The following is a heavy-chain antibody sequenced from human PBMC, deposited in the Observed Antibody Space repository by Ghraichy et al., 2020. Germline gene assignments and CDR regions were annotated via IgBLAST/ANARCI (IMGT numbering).Heavy chain of an antibody. CDR1: GFTFSSYG. J-gene: IGHJ4*02. CDR2: IWYDGSNK. Sequence: LSLTCAASGFTFSSYGMHWVRQAPGKGLEWVAVIWYDGSNKYYADSVKGRFTISRDNSKNTLYLQMNSLRAEDTAVYYCARGSYYDYVWGSYRSYYFDYWGQGTLVTVSS. CDR3: ARGSYYDYVWGSYRSYYFDY. D-gene: IGHD3-16*02. V-gene: IGHV3-33*01.